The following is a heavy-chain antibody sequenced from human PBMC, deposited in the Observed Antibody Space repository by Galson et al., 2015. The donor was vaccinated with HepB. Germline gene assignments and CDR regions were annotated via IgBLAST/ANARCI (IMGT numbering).Heavy chain of an antibody. J-gene: IGHJ4*02. CDR2: IWYDGSNK. D-gene: IGHD1-26*01. CDR3: ARDPAYFGSYYGYFDY. V-gene: IGHV3-33*01. Sequence: SLRLSCAASGFTFSSYGMHWVRQAPGKGLEWVAVIWYDGSNKYYADSVKGRFTISRDNSKNTLYLQMNSLRAEDTAVYYCARDPAYFGSYYGYFDYWGQGTLVTVSS. CDR1: GFTFSSYG.